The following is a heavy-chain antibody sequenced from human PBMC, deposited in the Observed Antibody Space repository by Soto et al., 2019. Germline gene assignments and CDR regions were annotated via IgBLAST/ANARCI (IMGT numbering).Heavy chain of an antibody. CDR1: GDSISSYF. D-gene: IGHD2-2*01. CDR3: VSSRAAIYGDAFDV. CDR2: IYDSGNT. J-gene: IGHJ3*01. V-gene: IGHV4-59*03. Sequence: VQLQESGPGLVKPSETLSLTCSVSGDSISSYFRNWIQQPPGKGLEWIGCIYDSGNTDYNPSLKSRVTMSLSTSKNQFSLNLSSVTAADTAVYYCVSSRAAIYGDAFDVWGQGTMVTVSS.